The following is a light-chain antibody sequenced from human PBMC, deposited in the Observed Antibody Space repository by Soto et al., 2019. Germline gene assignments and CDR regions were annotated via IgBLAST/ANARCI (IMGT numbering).Light chain of an antibody. CDR3: QQYYSYPAIT. Sequence: AIGMTQSPSSISASTGDRITITCRASQGISSYLAWYQQKPGKAPKLLIYAASTLQSGVASRFSGSGSGTDFTLTTSCLQSEDFATYYCQQYYSYPAITFGQGTRLEIK. V-gene: IGKV1-8*01. J-gene: IGKJ5*01. CDR2: AAS. CDR1: QGISSY.